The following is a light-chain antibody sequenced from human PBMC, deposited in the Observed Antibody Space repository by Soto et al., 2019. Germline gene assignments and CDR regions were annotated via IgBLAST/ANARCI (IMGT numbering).Light chain of an antibody. CDR1: QDAGTW. CDR2: HTS. Sequence: DIRMTQSPPFVSASVGDRVTISCRASQDAGTWLSWFHQKPGGAPNLLIFHTSRLQRGVPSRFAGRGSGTEFSLTISSMQPEDFGTYYCQHADGLRALTFGGGTTVEI. V-gene: IGKV1-12*01. CDR3: QHADGLRALT. J-gene: IGKJ4*01.